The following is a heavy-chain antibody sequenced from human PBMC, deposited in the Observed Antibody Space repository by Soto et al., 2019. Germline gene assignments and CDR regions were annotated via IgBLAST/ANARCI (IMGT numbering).Heavy chain of an antibody. Sequence: PSETLSLTCTVSVGSISSGGYYWSWIRQHQGKGLKWIGYIYNSGSIYYSASLKNRVTISVDTSKNLFSLKLSSVIAADTAVYYCARADYCDYDYYYNYYIDVWGKGTLVTVSS. V-gene: IGHV4-31*03. J-gene: IGHJ6*03. D-gene: IGHD4-17*01. CDR1: VGSISSGGYY. CDR2: IYNSGSI. CDR3: ARADYCDYDYYYNYYIDV.